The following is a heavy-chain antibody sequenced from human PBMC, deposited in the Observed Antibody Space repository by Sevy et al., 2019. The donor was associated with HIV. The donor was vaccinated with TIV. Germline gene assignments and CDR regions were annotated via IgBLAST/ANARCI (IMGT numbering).Heavy chain of an antibody. V-gene: IGHV3-21*06. CDR1: GFIFSGYN. D-gene: IGHD2-15*01. J-gene: IGHJ6*02. CDR3: ARGSCIGGSCHTGYHGMDV. Sequence: GGSLRLSCAASGFIFSGYNMHWVRQAPGKGLEWVSSISTSSTYIYQADSVKGRVTISRDNAQNSVYLQMNSLRVEVPALYYCARGSCIGGSCHTGYHGMDVWGQGTTVTVSS. CDR2: ISTSSTYI.